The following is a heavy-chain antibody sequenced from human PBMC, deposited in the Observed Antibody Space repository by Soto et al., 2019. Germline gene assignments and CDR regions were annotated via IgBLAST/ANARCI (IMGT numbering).Heavy chain of an antibody. CDR3: ARDGVGVFYYGMDV. CDR2: IYSGGST. D-gene: IGHD3-3*01. V-gene: IGHV3-53*01. CDR1: GFTVSSNY. Sequence: EVQLVESGGGLIQPGGSLRLSCAASGFTVSSNYMSWVRQAPGKGLEWVSVIYSGGSTYYADYVKGRFTISRDNSKNTLYLQMNSLRADDTAVYYCARDGVGVFYYGMDVWGQGTTVTVSS. J-gene: IGHJ6*02.